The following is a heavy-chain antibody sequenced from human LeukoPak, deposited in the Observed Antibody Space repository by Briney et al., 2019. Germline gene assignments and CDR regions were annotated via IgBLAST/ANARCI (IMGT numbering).Heavy chain of an antibody. CDR3: AKDIGRYCSSTSCYDY. D-gene: IGHD2-2*01. CDR1: GFTFDDYA. V-gene: IGHV3-9*01. J-gene: IGHJ4*02. CDR2: ISWNSGSI. Sequence: GGSLRLSCAASGFTFDDYATHWVRQAPGKGLEWVSGISWNSGSIGYADSVKGRFTISRDNAKNSLYLQMNSLRAEDTALYYCAKDIGRYCSSTSCYDYWGQGTLVTVSS.